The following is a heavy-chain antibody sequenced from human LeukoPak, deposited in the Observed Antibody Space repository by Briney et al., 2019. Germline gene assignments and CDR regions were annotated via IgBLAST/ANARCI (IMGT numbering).Heavy chain of an antibody. CDR2: IYYSGST. V-gene: IGHV4-59*01. CDR3: ARGDTAMVTGYYYGMDV. Sequence: PSETLSLTCAVYGGSFSGYYWSWIRQPPGKGLEWIGYIYYSGSTNYNPSLKSRVTISVDTSKNQFSLKLSSVTAADTAVYYCARGDTAMVTGYYYGMDVWGQGTTVTVSS. CDR1: GGSFSGYY. J-gene: IGHJ6*02. D-gene: IGHD5-18*01.